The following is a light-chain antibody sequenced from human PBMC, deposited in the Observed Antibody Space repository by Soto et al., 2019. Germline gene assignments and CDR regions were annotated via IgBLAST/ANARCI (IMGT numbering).Light chain of an antibody. J-gene: IGKJ1*01. CDR3: QQYGSSRT. CDR2: GAS. V-gene: IGKV3-20*01. CDR1: QSVNSSY. Sequence: EIVLTQSPGTLSLSPGERATLSCRASQSVNSSYLAWYQQKPGQAPRLLIYGASSRATGIPDSFSGSGSWTDLTLTISRLEPEDFAVYYWQQYGSSRTFGQGTKVEIK.